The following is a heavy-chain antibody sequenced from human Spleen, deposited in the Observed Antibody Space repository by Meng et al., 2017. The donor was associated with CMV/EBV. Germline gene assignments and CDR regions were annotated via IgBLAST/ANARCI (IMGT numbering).Heavy chain of an antibody. CDR3: ARDSGRAGYNFGLDS. D-gene: IGHD5-24*01. J-gene: IGHJ4*02. Sequence: GSVSSGSYYWSWIRQPPGKGLEWIGYIYYSGSTYYNPSLKSRLTISIDTSKNQFSLRLASVTAADTAVYYCARDSGRAGYNFGLDSWGQGTLVTVSS. V-gene: IGHV4-31*02. CDR1: GSVSSGSYY. CDR2: IYYSGST.